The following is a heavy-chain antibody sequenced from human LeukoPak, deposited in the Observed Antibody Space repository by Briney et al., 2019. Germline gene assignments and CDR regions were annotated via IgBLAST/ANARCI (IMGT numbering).Heavy chain of an antibody. CDR3: ARGNWWIGAAQYCDY. J-gene: IGHJ4*02. CDR1: GFTFSGHS. D-gene: IGHD2-8*02. Sequence: GGSLRLSCAASGFTFSGHSMSWVRQAPGKGLEWVSSISSSSSYIYYADSVKGRFTISRDNAKNSLYLQMNSLRAEDTAVYYCARGNWWIGAAQYCDYWGRGTLVTVSS. CDR2: ISSSSSYI. V-gene: IGHV3-21*01.